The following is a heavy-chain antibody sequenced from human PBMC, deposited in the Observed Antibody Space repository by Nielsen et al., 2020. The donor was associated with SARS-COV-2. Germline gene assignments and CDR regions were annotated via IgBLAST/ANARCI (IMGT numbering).Heavy chain of an antibody. D-gene: IGHD6-19*01. V-gene: IGHV1-18*01. Sequence: ASVKVSCKASGYTFTSYGISWVRQAPGQGLEWMGWISAYNGNTNYAQKLQGRVTMTTDTSTSTAYMELRSLRSDDTAVYYCARLPIIIAVAGMGYYGMDVWGQGTTVTVSS. J-gene: IGHJ6*02. CDR1: GYTFTSYG. CDR3: ARLPIIIAVAGMGYYGMDV. CDR2: ISAYNGNT.